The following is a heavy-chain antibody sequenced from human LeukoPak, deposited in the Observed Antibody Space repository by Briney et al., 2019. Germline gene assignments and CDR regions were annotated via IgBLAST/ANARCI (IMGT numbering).Heavy chain of an antibody. CDR2: ISGSGGST. CDR1: GFTFSSYA. Sequence: PGGSLRLSCTASGFTFSSYAMNWVRQAPGKGLGWVSAISGSGGSTYYADSVKGRFTISRDNSKNTLYLQMNSLRAEDTAVYYCAKDLGWFGELSPYYFDYWGQGTLVTVSS. D-gene: IGHD3-10*01. V-gene: IGHV3-23*01. CDR3: AKDLGWFGELSPYYFDY. J-gene: IGHJ4*02.